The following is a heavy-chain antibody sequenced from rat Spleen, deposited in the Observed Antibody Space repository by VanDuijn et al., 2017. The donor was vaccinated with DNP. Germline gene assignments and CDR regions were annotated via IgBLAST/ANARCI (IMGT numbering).Heavy chain of an antibody. J-gene: IGHJ2*01. CDR1: GFTFNNSW. V-gene: IGHV5-31*01. Sequence: EVRLVESGGGLVQAGRSLKLSCVASGFTFNNSWMTWIRQVPGKGLEWIASITSSGANTYYSDSVKGRFTISRDNAKNTLNLQVSSLRPEDTATYYCAREAGSSGFDYWGQGVMVTVSS. CDR3: AREAGSSGFDY. D-gene: IGHD5-1*01. CDR2: ITSSGANT.